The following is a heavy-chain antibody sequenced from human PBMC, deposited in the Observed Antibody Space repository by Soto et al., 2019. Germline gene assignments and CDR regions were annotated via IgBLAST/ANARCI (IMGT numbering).Heavy chain of an antibody. J-gene: IGHJ4*02. CDR1: GLPSVDYW. D-gene: IGHD1-1*01. CDR3: SRGIGYSAQDY. V-gene: IGHV3-74*01. Sequence: GGPLGPPFTAPGLPSVDYWMHGARQVPGKGLVWVSRISGDGSNRGYADSVKGRFTISRDNAKNTLSVQMNSLRAEDTAVYYCSRGIGYSAQDYWGQGTPVTVSS. CDR2: ISGDGSNR.